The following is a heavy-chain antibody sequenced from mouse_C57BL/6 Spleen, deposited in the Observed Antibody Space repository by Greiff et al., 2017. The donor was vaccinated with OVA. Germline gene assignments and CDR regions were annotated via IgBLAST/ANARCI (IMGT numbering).Heavy chain of an antibody. Sequence: VQLQQSGAELVRPGASVTLSCKASGYTFTDYEMHWVKQTPVHGLEWIGAIDPETGGTAYNQKFKGKDILTADKSSSTAYMELRSLTSEDSAVYYCTREGLGGFAYWGQGTLVTVSA. CDR3: TREGLGGFAY. CDR1: GYTFTDYE. J-gene: IGHJ3*01. CDR2: IDPETGGT. D-gene: IGHD3-3*01. V-gene: IGHV1-15*01.